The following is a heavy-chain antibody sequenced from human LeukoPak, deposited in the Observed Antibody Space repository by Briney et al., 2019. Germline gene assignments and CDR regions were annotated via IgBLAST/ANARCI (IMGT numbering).Heavy chain of an antibody. D-gene: IGHD1-26*01. J-gene: IGHJ4*02. CDR1: GGSFSGYY. V-gene: IGHV4-34*01. CDR2: INHSGST. CDR3: AREKTRIGIRY. Sequence: KPSETLSLTCAVYGGSFSGYYWSWIRQPPGKGLEWIGEINHSGSTNYNPSLKSRVTISVDTSKNQFSLKLSSVTAADTAVYYCAREKTRIGIRYWGQGTLVTVSS.